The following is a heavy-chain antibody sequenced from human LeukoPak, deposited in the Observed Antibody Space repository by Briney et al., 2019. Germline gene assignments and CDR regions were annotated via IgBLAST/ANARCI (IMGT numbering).Heavy chain of an antibody. V-gene: IGHV4-39*01. D-gene: IGHD1-1*01. Sequence: SETLSLTCTVSGGSISSSSYYWGWIRQPPGKGLEWIGSIHYSGSTYYNPSLKSRVTISVDTSKNQFSLKLSSVTAADTAVYYCATSREGTIDYWGQGTLVTVSS. J-gene: IGHJ4*02. CDR1: GGSISSSSYY. CDR3: ATSREGTIDY. CDR2: IHYSGST.